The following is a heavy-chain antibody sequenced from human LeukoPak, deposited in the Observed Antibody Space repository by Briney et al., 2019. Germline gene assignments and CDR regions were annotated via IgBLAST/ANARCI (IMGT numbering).Heavy chain of an antibody. V-gene: IGHV4-34*01. J-gene: IGHJ4*02. Sequence: PSETLSLTCAVYGGSLSDYYWSWIRQSPGKGLEWIGEISHRGRTYYNLSLKSRVTISVDTSKNQFSLKLSSVTAADTAVYYCARGGYSYGYDYWGQGTLVTVSS. CDR2: ISHRGRT. D-gene: IGHD5-18*01. CDR1: GGSLSDYY. CDR3: ARGGYSYGYDY.